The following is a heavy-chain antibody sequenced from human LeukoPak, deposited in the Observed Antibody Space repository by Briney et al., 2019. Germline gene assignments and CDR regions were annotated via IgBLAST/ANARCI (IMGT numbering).Heavy chain of an antibody. CDR1: GSSISSSYY. J-gene: IGHJ4*02. Sequence: PSGTLSLTCTVSGSSISSSYYGAWIRQPPGKGLEWIATISHSGSTYYNPSLKSRVTISADTSQNQHSLRLNSVTVADTAVYYCARVNTVMATFDYWGQGTPVTVSS. CDR2: ISHSGST. CDR3: ARVNTVMATFDY. V-gene: IGHV4-38-2*02. D-gene: IGHD5-24*01.